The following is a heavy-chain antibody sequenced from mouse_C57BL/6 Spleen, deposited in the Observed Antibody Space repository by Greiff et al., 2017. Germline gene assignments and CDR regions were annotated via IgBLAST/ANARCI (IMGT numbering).Heavy chain of an antibody. J-gene: IGHJ2*01. CDR2: IYPGSGST. V-gene: IGHV1-55*01. D-gene: IGHD3-2*02. CDR1: GYTFTSYW. CDR3: ARGTHSSGYGY. Sequence: QVKLQQPGAELVKPGASVKMSCKASGYTFTSYWITWVKQRPGQGLEWIGDIYPGSGSTNYNEKFKSKATLTVDTSSSTAYMQLSSLTSEDSAVYSCARGTHSSGYGYWGQGTTLTVSS.